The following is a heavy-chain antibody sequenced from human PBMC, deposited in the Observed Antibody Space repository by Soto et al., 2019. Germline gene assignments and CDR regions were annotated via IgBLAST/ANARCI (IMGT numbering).Heavy chain of an antibody. CDR2: INPNSGGT. CDR1: GYTFTGYD. CDR3: ARTTGRTY. J-gene: IGHJ4*02. V-gene: IGHV1-2*02. Sequence: GSVTVSCKAAGYTFTGYDMHWVRQAPGQGLEWMGWINPNSGGTNYAQKFQGRVTMTRDTSISTAYLELSRLRSDEMAVEYCARTTGRTYWGQGTLVTVS. D-gene: IGHD1-1*01.